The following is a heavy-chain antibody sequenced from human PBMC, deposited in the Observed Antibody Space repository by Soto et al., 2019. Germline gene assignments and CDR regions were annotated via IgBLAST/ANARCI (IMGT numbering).Heavy chain of an antibody. CDR3: ARDLEFRDGNISHLDY. V-gene: IGHV1-69*13. CDR1: GGTFRNHV. D-gene: IGHD2-21*01. J-gene: IGHJ4*02. CDR2: IIPIIGTP. Sequence: SVKFSCKASGGTFRNHVFNWVRQAPGQGLEWMGGIIPIIGTPNYAQKFQGRVTITADASTSTVYLEVSSLSSQDTAVYYCARDLEFRDGNISHLDYWGQGTLVTVSS.